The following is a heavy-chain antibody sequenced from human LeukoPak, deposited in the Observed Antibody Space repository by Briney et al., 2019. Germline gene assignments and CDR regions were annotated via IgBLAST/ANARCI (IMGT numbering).Heavy chain of an antibody. Sequence: GGSLRLSCAASGFTFSSYWMSWVRQAPGKGLEWVANIKQDGSEKYYVDSVKGRFTISRDNAENSLYLQMNSLRAEDTAVYYCARDLGRIQLWPVGYWGQGTLVTVSS. D-gene: IGHD5-18*01. CDR2: IKQDGSEK. CDR1: GFTFSSYW. CDR3: ARDLGRIQLWPVGY. J-gene: IGHJ4*02. V-gene: IGHV3-7*01.